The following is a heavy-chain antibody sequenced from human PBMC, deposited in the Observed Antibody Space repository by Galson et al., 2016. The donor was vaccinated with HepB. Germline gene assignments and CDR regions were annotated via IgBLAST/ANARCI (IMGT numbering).Heavy chain of an antibody. CDR3: ARGVFCSGGSCYSMDAFDI. CDR2: IYYSGST. CDR1: GGSISSGGYY. Sequence: LSLTCTVSGGSISSGGYYWNWIRQYPGKGLEWIGYIYYSGSTFYNPSLKSRVSISVDTSKSQFSLRLSSVTAADTAVYYCARGVFCSGGSCYSMDAFDIWGLRTSVTVSS. D-gene: IGHD2-15*01. V-gene: IGHV4-31*03. J-gene: IGHJ3*02.